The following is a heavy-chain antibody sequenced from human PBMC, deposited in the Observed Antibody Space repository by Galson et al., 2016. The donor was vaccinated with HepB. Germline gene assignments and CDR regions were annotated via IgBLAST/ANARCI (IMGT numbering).Heavy chain of an antibody. CDR3: AIFYFDSGSYYNPDY. J-gene: IGHJ4*02. CDR1: TVNFIRYW. D-gene: IGHD3-10*01. Sequence: QSGAEVKKPGESLRISCPGSTVNFIRYWISWVRQMPGKGLEWMGRIDPSDSYTKYSPSFQGHVTISLDKSISTAYLRWSSLKASDTAMYYCAIFYFDSGSYYNPDYWGQGTLVTVSS. CDR2: IDPSDSYT. V-gene: IGHV5-10-1*01.